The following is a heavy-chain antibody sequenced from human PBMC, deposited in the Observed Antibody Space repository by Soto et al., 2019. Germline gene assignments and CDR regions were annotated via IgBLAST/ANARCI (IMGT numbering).Heavy chain of an antibody. Sequence: GASVKVSCKASGYTFASYGITWVRQVPGHGLEWLGWISGYTGDTNLGQKVQDRVTMTTDTSTTTAYMELRSLTPDDSAVYYCARAPVAIIGRKYYFYGMDVCGQRTTVTVSS. V-gene: IGHV1-18*04. CDR1: GYTFASYG. CDR2: ISGYTGDT. J-gene: IGHJ6*02. D-gene: IGHD1-26*01. CDR3: ARAPVAIIGRKYYFYGMDV.